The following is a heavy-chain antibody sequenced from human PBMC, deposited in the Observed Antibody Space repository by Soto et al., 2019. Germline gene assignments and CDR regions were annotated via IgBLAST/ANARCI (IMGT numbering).Heavy chain of an antibody. D-gene: IGHD3-9*01. CDR2: IYYSGST. CDR3: ASYELSTANFPQFLFDY. CDR1: GDSISSSNYY. V-gene: IGHV4-39*02. J-gene: IGHJ4*02. Sequence: QLQLQESGPGLVKPSETLSLTCSVSGDSISSSNYYWGWIRQPPGKGLEWIGSIYYSGSTYYNPSLKSRVSTSLDMSKHRVSLQVTSLTAVDTAVYYCASYELSTANFPQFLFDYWGQGTLVTVSA.